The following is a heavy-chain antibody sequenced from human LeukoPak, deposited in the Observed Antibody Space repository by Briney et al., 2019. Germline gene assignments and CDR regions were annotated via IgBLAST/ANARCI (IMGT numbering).Heavy chain of an antibody. J-gene: IGHJ4*02. CDR1: GYTFTSYG. CDR2: ISAYNGNT. Sequence: ASVKVSCKASGYTFTSYGIGWVRQAPGQGLEWMGWISAYNGNTDYAQKLQDRVTMTTDTSTSTDYMELRSLRSDDTAVYYCARYFVLSSSCAYWGQGTLVTVSS. D-gene: IGHD6-13*01. CDR3: ARYFVLSSSCAY. V-gene: IGHV1-18*01.